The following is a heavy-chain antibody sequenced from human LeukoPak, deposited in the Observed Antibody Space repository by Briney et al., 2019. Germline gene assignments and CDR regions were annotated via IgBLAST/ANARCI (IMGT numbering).Heavy chain of an antibody. CDR1: GFTVSSYA. CDR3: AKGFTSPPPKYYYYYMDV. Sequence: GGSLRLSCAASGFTVSSYAMNWVRQAPGKGLEWVSAISGSGDNTYYADSVKGRFTISRDNSKNTLYLQMNSLRAGDTAVYYCAKGFTSPPPKYYYYYMDVWGKGTTVTVSS. V-gene: IGHV3-23*01. CDR2: ISGSGDNT. J-gene: IGHJ6*03.